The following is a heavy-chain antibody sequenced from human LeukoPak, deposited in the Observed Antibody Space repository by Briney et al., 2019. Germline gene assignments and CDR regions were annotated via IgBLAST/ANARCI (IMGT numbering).Heavy chain of an antibody. J-gene: IGHJ3*02. Sequence: GGSLRLSCAASGFTFDDYGMSWVRQAPGKGLEWVSGINWNGGSTGYADSVKGRFTISRDNAKNSLYLQMNSLRAEDTALYHCARGYYDILTGYDAFDIWGQGTMVTVSS. CDR3: ARGYYDILTGYDAFDI. CDR2: INWNGGST. V-gene: IGHV3-20*01. CDR1: GFTFDDYG. D-gene: IGHD3-9*01.